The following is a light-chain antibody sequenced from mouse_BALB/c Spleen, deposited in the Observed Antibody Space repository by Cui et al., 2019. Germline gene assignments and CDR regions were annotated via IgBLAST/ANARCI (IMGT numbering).Light chain of an antibody. J-gene: IGKJ5*01. V-gene: IGKV4-68*01. CDR3: QQWSSNPLT. CDR2: LTS. Sequence: QIFLTQSPALISASPGEKVTMTCSASSSVSYMYWYQQKPRSSPKPWIYLTSNLVSGVPARFSGSGSGTSYSLTISSMEAEDAATYYCQQWSSNPLTFGAGTKLELK. CDR1: SSVSY.